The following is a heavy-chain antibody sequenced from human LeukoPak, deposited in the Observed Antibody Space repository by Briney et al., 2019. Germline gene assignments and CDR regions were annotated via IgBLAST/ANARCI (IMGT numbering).Heavy chain of an antibody. CDR1: GYTLTEFS. CDR3: TRGASMNRGIIIYYFDY. CDR2: FYPEDGTT. Sequence: ASVTVSCKVSGYTLTEFSMHWVRQAPGKGVEWMGGFYPEDGTTIYAQTFQGRVTMTEDTSTDTAYMELSSLTSEDAAIYYCTRGASMNRGIIIYYFDYWGQGTLVTVSS. D-gene: IGHD3-10*01. V-gene: IGHV1-24*01. J-gene: IGHJ4*02.